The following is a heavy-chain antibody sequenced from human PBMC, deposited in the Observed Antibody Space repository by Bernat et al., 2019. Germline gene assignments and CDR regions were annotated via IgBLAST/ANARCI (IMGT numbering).Heavy chain of an antibody. CDR3: ARGGAVDSSGYPVAY. Sequence: VQLVESGGGVVQPGGSLRLSCAASGFTFSSYWMSWVRQAPGKGLEWVANIKQDGSEKYYVDSVKGRFTISRDNAKNSLYLQMNSLRAEDTAVYYCARGGAVDSSGYPVAYWGQGTLVTVSS. CDR1: GFTFSSYW. J-gene: IGHJ4*02. D-gene: IGHD3-22*01. CDR2: IKQDGSEK. V-gene: IGHV3-7*01.